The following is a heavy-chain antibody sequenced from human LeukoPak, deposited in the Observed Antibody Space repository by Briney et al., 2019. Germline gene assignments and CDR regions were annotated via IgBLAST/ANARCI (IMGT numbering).Heavy chain of an antibody. D-gene: IGHD2/OR15-2a*01. Sequence: ASVKVSCKASGYTFTSSYIHWVRQAPGQGLEWMSIINPNGGSTNYAQKFQGRVTMSRDMSTSTVYMELSSLRSEDTAVYYCARGPPPFYGPIYWGQGTLVTVSS. J-gene: IGHJ4*02. V-gene: IGHV1-46*01. CDR1: GYTFTSSY. CDR2: INPNGGST. CDR3: ARGPPPFYGPIY.